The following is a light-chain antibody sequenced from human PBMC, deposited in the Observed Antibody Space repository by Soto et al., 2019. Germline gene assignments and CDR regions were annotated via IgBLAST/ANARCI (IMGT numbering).Light chain of an antibody. CDR2: GAA. V-gene: IGKV3-20*01. Sequence: EIVLTQSPGTLSLSPGEGATLSCRASENVYINSLAWYQQKPGQPPRLLIYGAATRASAVPDRFSGSGSGTDFTLTITGLEPEDFAVYYCQQYGTSPLTFGPGTIVD. CDR3: QQYGTSPLT. CDR1: ENVYINS. J-gene: IGKJ3*01.